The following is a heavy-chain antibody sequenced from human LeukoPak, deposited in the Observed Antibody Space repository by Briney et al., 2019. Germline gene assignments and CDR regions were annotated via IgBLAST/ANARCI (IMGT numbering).Heavy chain of an antibody. D-gene: IGHD3-16*01. J-gene: IGHJ5*02. Sequence: PAETLSLTCSVSGMSITSRHYWGWIRPTPGKGLEWIGSTSHSDSPYYNPSLESRVTISLDTSRNLFSLQLTSVTAADTAVYFCARDFGETSLPNWFDPWGQGTLVIVSS. CDR2: TSHSDSP. V-gene: IGHV4-38-2*02. CDR1: GMSITSRHY. CDR3: ARDFGETSLPNWFDP.